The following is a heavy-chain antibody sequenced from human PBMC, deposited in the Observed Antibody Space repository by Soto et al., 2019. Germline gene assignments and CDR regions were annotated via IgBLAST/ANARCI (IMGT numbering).Heavy chain of an antibody. V-gene: IGHV4-31*03. D-gene: IGHD3-3*01. CDR1: GGSISSGGYY. CDR2: IYYSGST. CDR3: ARDPGYDFWSGYYTGIRTYGMDV. Sequence: SETLSLTCTVSGGSISSGGYYWSWIRQHPGKGLEWIGYIYYSGSTYYNPSLKSRVTISVDTSKNQFSLKLSSVTAADTAAYYCARDPGYDFWSGYYTGIRTYGMDVWRQGTTVTVSS. J-gene: IGHJ6*02.